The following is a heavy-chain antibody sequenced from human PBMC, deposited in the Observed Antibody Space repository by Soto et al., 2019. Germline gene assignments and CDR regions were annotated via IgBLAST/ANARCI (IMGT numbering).Heavy chain of an antibody. J-gene: IGHJ5*02. CDR2: IYTAGGT. Sequence: LRLSCAASGFTVSNTYMTWVRQPPGKGLECVSVIYTAGGTNYTDSVKGRFIISRDNSKNTLYLQMNSLRAEDTAVYYCARALPVAKGGFDPWGQGTLVTVSS. D-gene: IGHD2-2*01. CDR3: ARALPVAKGGFDP. CDR1: GFTVSNTY. V-gene: IGHV3-53*01.